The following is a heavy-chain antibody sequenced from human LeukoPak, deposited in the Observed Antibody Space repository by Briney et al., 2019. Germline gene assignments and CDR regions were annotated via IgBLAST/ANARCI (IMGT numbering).Heavy chain of an antibody. V-gene: IGHV4-39*01. Sequence: TSETLSLTCTVSGGSISSSSYYWGWIRQPPGKGLEWIGSIYYSGSTYYNPSLKSRVTISVDTSKNQFSLKLSSVTAADTAVYYCARQAYGSGTYVDYWGQGTLVTVSS. D-gene: IGHD3-10*01. CDR3: ARQAYGSGTYVDY. CDR1: GGSISSSSYY. J-gene: IGHJ4*02. CDR2: IYYSGST.